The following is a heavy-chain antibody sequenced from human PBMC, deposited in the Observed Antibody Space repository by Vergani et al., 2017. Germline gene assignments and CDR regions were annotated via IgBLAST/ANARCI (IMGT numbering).Heavy chain of an antibody. CDR3: ASDTHSGQRADR. Sequence: QVQLQESGPGLVKSSEILSLTCSVSFDSIRNLYCNWIRQPPGKGLEWIGSIHYSENTNYHPSLKTRVTISVDTSKNQFSLTLTAVTAADTAVYYCASDTHSGQRADRWGQGILVTVTS. V-gene: IGHV4-59*11. CDR1: FDSIRNLY. CDR2: IHYSENT. D-gene: IGHD6-19*01. J-gene: IGHJ5*02.